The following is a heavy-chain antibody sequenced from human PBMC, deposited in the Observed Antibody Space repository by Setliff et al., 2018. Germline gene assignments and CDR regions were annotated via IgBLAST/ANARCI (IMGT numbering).Heavy chain of an antibody. CDR1: GGTFSSYG. Sequence: SVKVSCKASGGTFSSYGISWVRQAPGQGLEWMGGTIPMFGSTKYAQKFQERVTIIKDESTSTAYMEVSSPRTEDTAVYYCAREGVDTRSSTDYRYYMDVWGKGTTVTVSS. V-gene: IGHV1-69*05. J-gene: IGHJ6*03. CDR2: TIPMFGST. D-gene: IGHD5-18*01. CDR3: AREGVDTRSSTDYRYYMDV.